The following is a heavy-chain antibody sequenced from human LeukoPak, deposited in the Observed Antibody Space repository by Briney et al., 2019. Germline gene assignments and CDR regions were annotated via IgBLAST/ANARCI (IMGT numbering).Heavy chain of an antibody. CDR1: GFSFSSYG. V-gene: IGHV3-30*18. J-gene: IGHJ5*02. Sequence: QSGRSLRLSCAASGFSFSSYGMHWVRQAPGKGLEWVAVISYDGSNEYYADSVKGRFTISRDNSKNTLYLQMNSLRIEDTAVYYCAKAGFDPWGQGTLVTVSS. CDR3: AKAGFDP. CDR2: ISYDGSNE.